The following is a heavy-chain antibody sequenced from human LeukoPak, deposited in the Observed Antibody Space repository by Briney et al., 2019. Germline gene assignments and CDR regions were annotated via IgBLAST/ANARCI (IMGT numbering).Heavy chain of an antibody. CDR1: GGSISSGGYY. CDR2: IYHSGST. J-gene: IGHJ4*02. CDR3: ARDPPPNYDILTGRYGVGY. D-gene: IGHD3-9*01. Sequence: SQTLSLTCTVSGGSISSGGYYWSWIRQPPGKGLEWIGYIYHSGSTYYNPSLKSRVTISVDRSKNQFSLKLSSVTAADTAVYYCARDPPPNYDILTGRYGVGYWGQGTLVTVSS. V-gene: IGHV4-30-2*01.